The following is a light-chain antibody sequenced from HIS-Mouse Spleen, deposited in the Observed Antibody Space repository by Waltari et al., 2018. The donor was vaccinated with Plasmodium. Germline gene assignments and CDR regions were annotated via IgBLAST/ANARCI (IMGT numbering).Light chain of an antibody. CDR3: QSWDSSTAV. CDR2: QDS. V-gene: IGLV3-1*01. Sequence: SYELTKPPSVSVSPGQTASITCPGDNLGVQYACWYQQKPGQSPVLVIYQDSKRPSGIPERFSGSNSGNTATLTISGTQAMDEADYYCQSWDSSTAVFGGGTKLTVL. CDR1: NLGVQY. J-gene: IGLJ3*02.